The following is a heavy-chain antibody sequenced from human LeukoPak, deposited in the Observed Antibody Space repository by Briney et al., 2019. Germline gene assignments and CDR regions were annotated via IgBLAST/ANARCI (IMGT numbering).Heavy chain of an antibody. CDR3: AKHRPYCSGGSCHRAFDI. Sequence: GGSLRLSCAVSGFTLSSSAMSWVRQAPGKGLEWVSYISGSGGSTYYADSVKGRFTISGDNSKNTLYLQMNSLRGEDVAVYYCAKHRPYCSGGSCHRAFDIWGQGTVVTVSS. CDR1: GFTLSSSA. V-gene: IGHV3-23*01. CDR2: ISGSGGST. J-gene: IGHJ3*02. D-gene: IGHD2-15*01.